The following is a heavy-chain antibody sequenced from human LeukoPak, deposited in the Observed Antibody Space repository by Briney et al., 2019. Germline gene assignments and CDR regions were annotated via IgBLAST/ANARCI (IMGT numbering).Heavy chain of an antibody. D-gene: IGHD4-17*01. V-gene: IGHV3-23*01. CDR2: ISGSGGST. J-gene: IGHJ4*02. CDR3: AKVGATVTKKINGAFDY. Sequence: GGSLRLSCAASGFTFSSYAMSWVRQAPGKGLECVSAISGSGGSTYYADSVKGRFTISRDNSKNTLYLQMNSLKAEDTAVYYCAKVGATVTKKINGAFDYWGQGTLVTVSS. CDR1: GFTFSSYA.